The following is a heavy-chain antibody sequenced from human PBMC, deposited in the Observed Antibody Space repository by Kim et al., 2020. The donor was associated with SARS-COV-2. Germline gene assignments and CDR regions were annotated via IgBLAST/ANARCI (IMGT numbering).Heavy chain of an antibody. J-gene: IGHJ6*02. CDR1: GFTFSSYS. D-gene: IGHD3-10*01. Sequence: GGSLRLSCAASGFTFSSYSMHWVRQAPGKGLEWVAAISYDGSNKYYADSVKGRFTISRDNSKNTLYLQMNSLRAEDTAVYYCAREKLWFGESLSTPYYGMDVWSQGTTVTVSS. CDR3: AREKLWFGESLSTPYYGMDV. V-gene: IGHV3-30*03. CDR2: ISYDGSNK.